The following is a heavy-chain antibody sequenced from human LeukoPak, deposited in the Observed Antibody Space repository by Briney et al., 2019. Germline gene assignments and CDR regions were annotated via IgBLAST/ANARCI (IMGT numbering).Heavy chain of an antibody. J-gene: IGHJ3*01. CDR3: ARVTRTHDAFDV. V-gene: IGHV4-59*01. CDR2: IYSRGTT. CDR1: GDSINSYF. Sequence: PSETLSLTCTVSGDSINSYFWTWIRQPPGKGLEWLGYIYSRGTTAYNPSLESRLPMSTDTSKNQFSLTLRSVTTADTAVYFCARVTRTHDAFDVWGQPIMVTVSS. D-gene: IGHD2-21*02.